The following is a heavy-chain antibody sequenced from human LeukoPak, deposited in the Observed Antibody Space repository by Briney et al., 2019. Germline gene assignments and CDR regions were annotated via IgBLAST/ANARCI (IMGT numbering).Heavy chain of an antibody. J-gene: IGHJ4*02. V-gene: IGHV3-53*01. CDR2: TYSSGST. Sequence: PGGSLRLSCVASGFSVSSNYMSWVRQAPGKGLEWVSLTYSSGSTDYADSVKGRFTISRDNSKNTLYLQMNSLRPDDTAVYYCARSKDPSGYNYEFDYWGQGTLVTVSS. CDR3: ARSKDPSGYNYEFDY. D-gene: IGHD5-18*01. CDR1: GFSVSSNY.